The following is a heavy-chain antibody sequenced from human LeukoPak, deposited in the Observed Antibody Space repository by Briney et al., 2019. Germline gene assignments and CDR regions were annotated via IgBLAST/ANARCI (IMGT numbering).Heavy chain of an antibody. V-gene: IGHV3-23*01. CDR3: AHAMVRGVSYFDY. CDR1: GFTFSSHA. Sequence: GGSLRLSCAASGFTFSSHAMSWVRQAPGKGLEWVSAISGSGGSTYYADSVKGRFTISRDNSKNTLYLQMNSLRAEDTAVYYCAHAMVRGVSYFDYWGQGTLVTVSS. D-gene: IGHD3-10*01. CDR2: ISGSGGST. J-gene: IGHJ4*02.